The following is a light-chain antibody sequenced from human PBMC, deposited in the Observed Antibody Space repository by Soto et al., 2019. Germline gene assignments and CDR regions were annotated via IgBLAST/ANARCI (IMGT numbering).Light chain of an antibody. V-gene: IGKV3-20*01. CDR3: QQYGSSPQT. J-gene: IGKJ1*01. CDR2: GAS. CDR1: QSVSSSY. Sequence: EMMLTQSPATLSLSAGGRASRSCSASQSVSSSYLAWYQQKPGQAPRLLIYGASSRATGIPDRFSGSGSGTDFTLTISRLEPEDFAVYYCQQYGSSPQTFGQGTRVDIK.